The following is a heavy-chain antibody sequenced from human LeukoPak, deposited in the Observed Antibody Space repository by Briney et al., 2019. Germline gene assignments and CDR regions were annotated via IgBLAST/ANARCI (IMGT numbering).Heavy chain of an antibody. Sequence: GGSLRLSCSASGVTFSSHAMHWVRQAPGKGLEYVSGISDNGGSTFYADSVKGRFTISRDNSKNTLCLQMSSLRGEDTAVYYCYISGWTEDIDNWGQGTLVTVSS. CDR2: ISDNGGST. D-gene: IGHD6-19*01. V-gene: IGHV3-64D*06. J-gene: IGHJ4*02. CDR1: GVTFSSHA. CDR3: YISGWTEDIDN.